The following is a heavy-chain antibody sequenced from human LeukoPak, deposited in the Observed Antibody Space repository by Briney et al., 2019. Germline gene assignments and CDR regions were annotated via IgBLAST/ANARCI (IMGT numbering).Heavy chain of an antibody. Sequence: PSETLSLTCTVSGGSMRSNSFYWGWIRQSPGKGLEWIANINYGGHTYYNPSVKSRVTLSVDVSKNRFSLNLTSVTAADTALYFCARPHFDSLGWFDPWGQGIQVIVSS. J-gene: IGHJ5*02. CDR3: ARPHFDSLGWFDP. D-gene: IGHD3-9*01. CDR1: GGSMRSNSFY. CDR2: INYGGHT. V-gene: IGHV4-39*07.